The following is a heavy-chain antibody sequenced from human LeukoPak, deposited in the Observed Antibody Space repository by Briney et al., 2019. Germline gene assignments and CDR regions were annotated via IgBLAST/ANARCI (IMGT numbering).Heavy chain of an antibody. D-gene: IGHD2-2*02. CDR2: FDPDDGET. CDR3: ARDNSVDYTAYWFDP. J-gene: IGHJ5*02. Sequence: ASVKLSRKATGSTFTSYGVSWVRQARGQAGEGLGGFDPDDGETISAHKFQGRVTITTDMSTSTDNMELSSLRSEDTAVYSCARDNSVDYTAYWFDPWGQGTLVTVSS. CDR1: GSTFTSYG. V-gene: IGHV1-18*01.